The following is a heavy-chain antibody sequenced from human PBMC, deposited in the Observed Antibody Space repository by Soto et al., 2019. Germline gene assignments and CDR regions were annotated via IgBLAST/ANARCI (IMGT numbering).Heavy chain of an antibody. D-gene: IGHD1-1*01. J-gene: IGHJ4*02. CDR1: GFTFSDHY. CDR3: VRSGDNYNLLDY. CDR2: SSNSGSFT. Sequence: GGSLRLCCAASGFTFSDHYMSWIRQAPGKGLEWIGYSSNSGSFTRYAVYVKGRFSISRDNAKNSLYLQINSLRGDDTATYFCVRSGDNYNLLDYWGQGT. V-gene: IGHV3-11*06.